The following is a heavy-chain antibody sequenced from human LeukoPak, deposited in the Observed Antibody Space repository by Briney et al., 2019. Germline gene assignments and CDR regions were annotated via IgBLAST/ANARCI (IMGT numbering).Heavy chain of an antibody. CDR3: TRVGYCATTSCRTAFDI. Sequence: PGGSLRLSCAASGFTFSSYAMSWVRQAPGKGLEWVSFISGSGAGTYYADSVKGRFTISRDNAKNTLYLQMNSLRAEDTAVYYCTRVGYCATTSCRTAFDIWGQGTMVTVSS. CDR2: ISGSGAGT. J-gene: IGHJ3*02. CDR1: GFTFSSYA. V-gene: IGHV3-23*01. D-gene: IGHD2-2*01.